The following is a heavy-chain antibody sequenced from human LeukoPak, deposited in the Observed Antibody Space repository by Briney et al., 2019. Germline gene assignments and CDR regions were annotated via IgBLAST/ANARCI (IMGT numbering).Heavy chain of an antibody. CDR3: ARGDPSYYFDY. CDR2: IYPGDSDT. Sequence: GESLKISCKGSGYSFTGYWIGWVRQMPGKGLEWMGIIYPGDSDTKYSPSFQGQVTISADKSINTAYLQWSSLKASDTAMYYCARGDPSYYFDYWGQGTLVTVSS. J-gene: IGHJ4*02. V-gene: IGHV5-51*01. D-gene: IGHD3-16*02. CDR1: GYSFTGYW.